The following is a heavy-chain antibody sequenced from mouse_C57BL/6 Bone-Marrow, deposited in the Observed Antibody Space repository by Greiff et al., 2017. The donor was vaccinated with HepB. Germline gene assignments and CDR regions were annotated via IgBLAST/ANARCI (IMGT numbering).Heavy chain of an antibody. D-gene: IGHD2-3*01. CDR1: GYTFTSYW. V-gene: IGHV1-69*01. Sequence: QVQLKQPGAELVMPGASVKLSCKASGYTFTSYWMHWVKQRPGQGLEWIGEIDPSDSYTNYNQKFKGKSTLTVDKSSSTAYMQLSSLTSEDSAVYYCATHGYYGWFAYWGQGTLVTVSA. CDR2: IDPSDSYT. CDR3: ATHGYYGWFAY. J-gene: IGHJ3*01.